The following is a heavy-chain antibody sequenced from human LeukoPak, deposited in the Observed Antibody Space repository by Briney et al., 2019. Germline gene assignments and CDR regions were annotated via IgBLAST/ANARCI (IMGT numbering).Heavy chain of an antibody. Sequence: PGGSLILSCVASGFTFSTHTMNWVRQAPGKGLEWVSSISSASTYIYSADSVRGRFTISRDNAKNSLYLQMNSLRAEDTAVYYCARDTDGYSYGLNYFDYWGQGTLVTVSS. CDR3: ARDTDGYSYGLNYFDY. CDR2: ISSASTYI. D-gene: IGHD5-18*01. V-gene: IGHV3-21*01. CDR1: GFTFSTHT. J-gene: IGHJ4*02.